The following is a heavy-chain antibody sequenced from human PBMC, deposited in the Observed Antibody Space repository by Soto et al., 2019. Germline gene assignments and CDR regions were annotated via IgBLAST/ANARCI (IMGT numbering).Heavy chain of an antibody. CDR2: VYPRDSDT. Sequence: GDSLKISCKASGYIFIDYWIGWVRQMPGKGLEWMGIVYPRDSDTRYSPSFQGQGTISADRSTGTAFLQWRSLKASDTALYYCARPPLPGYSIHFNPWGEGTMVNVSS. CDR1: GYIFIDYW. V-gene: IGHV5-51*01. CDR3: ARPPLPGYSIHFNP. J-gene: IGHJ5*02. D-gene: IGHD2-15*01.